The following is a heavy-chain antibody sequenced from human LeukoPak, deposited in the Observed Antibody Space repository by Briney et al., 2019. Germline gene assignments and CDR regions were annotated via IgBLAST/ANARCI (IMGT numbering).Heavy chain of an antibody. D-gene: IGHD6-13*01. CDR1: GFTFDDYA. CDR3: AKDIRRTKQPRGPFDY. Sequence: GGSLRLSCAASGFTFDDYAMHWVRQAPGKGPEWVSGISWSSGSIGYADSVKGRFTISRDNAKNSLYLQMNSLRAEDTALYYCAKDIRRTKQPRGPFDYWGQGTLVTVSS. V-gene: IGHV3-9*01. J-gene: IGHJ4*02. CDR2: ISWSSGSI.